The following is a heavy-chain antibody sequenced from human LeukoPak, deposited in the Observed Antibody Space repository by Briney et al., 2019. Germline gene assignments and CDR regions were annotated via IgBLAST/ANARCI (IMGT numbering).Heavy chain of an antibody. CDR2: IGTAGEI. Sequence: GGSLRLSCAASGFTFSSYDIHWVRQATGKGLEWVSGIGTAGEIYYPGSVKGRFTISRENAKNSLYLQMNSLRAEDTALYYCARGAGYSYGYLVYWGQGTLVTVSS. V-gene: IGHV3-13*01. CDR3: ARGAGYSYGYLVY. J-gene: IGHJ4*02. D-gene: IGHD5-18*01. CDR1: GFTFSSYD.